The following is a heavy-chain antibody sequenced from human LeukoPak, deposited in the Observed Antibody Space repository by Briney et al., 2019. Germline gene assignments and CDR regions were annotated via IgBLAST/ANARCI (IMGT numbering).Heavy chain of an antibody. CDR3: ARKDFSSGSFSY. Sequence: GSLRLSCAVSGFPFTRFYMTWIRQAPGKGLEWISYIGLSGSPLDYADSVRGRFTISRDNAKNSLYLELNSLRAEDTAVYYCARKDFSSGSFSYWGQGTLVTVSS. CDR1: GFPFTRFY. J-gene: IGHJ4*02. V-gene: IGHV3-11*04. D-gene: IGHD3-22*01. CDR2: IGLSGSPL.